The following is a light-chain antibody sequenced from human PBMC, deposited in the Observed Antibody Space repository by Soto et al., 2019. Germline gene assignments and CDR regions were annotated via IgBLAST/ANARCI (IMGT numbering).Light chain of an antibody. CDR2: AAS. J-gene: IGKJ1*01. V-gene: IGKV1-27*01. CDR1: QGISNY. CDR3: QKYNGALWT. Sequence: IQLTQSPSSLSASVGERVTITCRASQGISNYVAWYQQKPGKVPKLLIYAASALQLGVPSRFSGSGSGTDFTLTINSLQPEDVATYYCQKYNGALWTFGQGTKVDIK.